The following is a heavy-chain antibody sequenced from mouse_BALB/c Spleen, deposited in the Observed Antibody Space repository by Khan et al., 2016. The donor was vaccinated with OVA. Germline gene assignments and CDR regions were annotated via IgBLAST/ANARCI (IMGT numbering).Heavy chain of an antibody. D-gene: IGHD1-1*02. J-gene: IGHJ3*01. CDR3: ANGNYGWFAY. CDR2: ISSAATYT. V-gene: IGHV5-9-1*01. Sequence: EVELVESGGGFVEPGGSLKLSCAASGFTFSSFVMSWVRQTPEKRLEWVATISSAATYTYYPDSVKGRFTISRDNAKNTLYLQMNSRRSDDTAIYYCANGNYGWFAYWGQGTLVTVS. CDR1: GFTFSSFV.